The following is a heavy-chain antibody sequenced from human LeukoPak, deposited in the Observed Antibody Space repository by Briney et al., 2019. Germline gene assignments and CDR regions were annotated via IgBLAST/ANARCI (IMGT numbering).Heavy chain of an antibody. D-gene: IGHD2-21*01. V-gene: IGHV1-69*04. Sequence: SVKVSCKASGGTFSSYAISWVRQAPGQGLEWMGRIIPILGIANYAQKFQGRVTITADKSTSTAYMELSSLRSEDTAVYYCARGSSYCGGDCYFDYWGQGTLVTVSS. J-gene: IGHJ4*02. CDR1: GGTFSSYA. CDR2: IIPILGIA. CDR3: ARGSSYCGGDCYFDY.